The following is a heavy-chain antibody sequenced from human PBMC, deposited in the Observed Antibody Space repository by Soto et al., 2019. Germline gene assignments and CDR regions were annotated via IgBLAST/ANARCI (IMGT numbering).Heavy chain of an antibody. D-gene: IGHD4-4*01. CDR1: GYTFTSYA. V-gene: IGHV1-3*01. J-gene: IGHJ6*02. CDR2: INAGNGNT. Sequence: SSVKVSCKASGYTFTSYAMHWVRQAPGQRLEWMGWINAGNGNTKYSQKFQGRVTITRDTSASTAYMELSSLRSEDTAVYYCARVVMTTVPASYYYGMDVWGQGTTVTVSS. CDR3: ARVVMTTVPASYYYGMDV.